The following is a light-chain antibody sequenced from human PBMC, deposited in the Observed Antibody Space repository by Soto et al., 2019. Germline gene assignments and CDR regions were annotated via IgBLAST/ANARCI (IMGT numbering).Light chain of an antibody. CDR2: EDS. V-gene: IGKV1-5*01. Sequence: DIQMTQSPSTLSASVGDRVTITCRASQSISSWLAWYQQKPGKAPKLLIYEDSSLESGVPSRFSGSGSDTEFTLTINNLQPDDFATYHCQQYNRYSLTFGGGTKVEIK. CDR3: QQYNRYSLT. CDR1: QSISSW. J-gene: IGKJ4*01.